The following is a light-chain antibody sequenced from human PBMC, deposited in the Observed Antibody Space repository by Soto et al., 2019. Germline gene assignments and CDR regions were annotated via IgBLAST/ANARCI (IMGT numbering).Light chain of an antibody. Sequence: QSVLTQPRSVSGSPGQSVTISCTGTSSDVGGYNYVSWYQQHPDKAPKLVIYDVSKRPSGVPDRFSGSKSGNTASLTISGLQAEDEADYYCCSYAGNYTPFVFGTGTKVTV. V-gene: IGLV2-11*01. CDR1: SSDVGGYNY. CDR3: CSYAGNYTPFV. J-gene: IGLJ1*01. CDR2: DVS.